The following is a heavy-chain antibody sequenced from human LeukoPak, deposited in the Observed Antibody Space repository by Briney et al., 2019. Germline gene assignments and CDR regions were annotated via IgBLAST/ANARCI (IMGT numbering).Heavy chain of an antibody. CDR1: GGSISSSSYY. J-gene: IGHJ3*02. Sequence: PSETLSLTCTVSGGSISSSSYYWGWIRQPPGKGLEWIGSIYYSGSTYYNPSLKSRVTISVDTSKNQFSLKLSSVTAADTAVYYCARQYVVVVADPGDAFDIWGQGTMVTVSS. V-gene: IGHV4-39*01. CDR3: ARQYVVVVADPGDAFDI. CDR2: IYYSGST. D-gene: IGHD2-21*01.